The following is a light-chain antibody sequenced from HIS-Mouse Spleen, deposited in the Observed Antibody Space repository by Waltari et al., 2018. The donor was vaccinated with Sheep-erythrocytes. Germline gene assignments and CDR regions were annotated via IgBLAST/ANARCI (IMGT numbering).Light chain of an antibody. Sequence: QSALTQPRSVSGSPGPSVTISCPGTSSYVGGYNYFPWYQQHPGKAPKLMIYDVSKRPSGVPDRFSGSKSGNTASLTISGLQAEDEADYYCCSYAGSYNHVFATGTKVTVL. CDR3: CSYAGSYNHV. CDR2: DVS. J-gene: IGLJ1*01. CDR1: SSYVGGYNY. V-gene: IGLV2-11*01.